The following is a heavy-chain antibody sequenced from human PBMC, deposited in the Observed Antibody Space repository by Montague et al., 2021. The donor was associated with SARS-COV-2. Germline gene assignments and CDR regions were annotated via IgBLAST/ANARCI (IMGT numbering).Heavy chain of an antibody. Sequence: SLRLSCAASGFTFSSYWMHWVHQAPGKGLVWVSRISPDGSSTSYADSVKGRFTISRDNAKNTLYLQMNSLRAEDTAMYYCARVGVTVTAIRGFDIWGQGTMVTVSS. D-gene: IGHD2-21*02. CDR2: ISPDGSST. CDR1: GFTFSSYW. J-gene: IGHJ3*02. CDR3: ARVGVTVTAIRGFDI. V-gene: IGHV3-74*01.